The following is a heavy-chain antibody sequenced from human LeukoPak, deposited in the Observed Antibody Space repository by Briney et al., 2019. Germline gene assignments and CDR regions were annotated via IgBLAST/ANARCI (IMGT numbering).Heavy chain of an antibody. D-gene: IGHD5-18*01. CDR3: ARGNTAMVAYYFDY. CDR1: GGSISSYY. CDR2: IYYSGST. V-gene: IGHV4-59*01. J-gene: IGHJ4*02. Sequence: SETLSLTCTVSGGSISSYYWSWIRQPPGKGLEWIGYIYYSGSTNYNPSLKGRVTLSVDTSKNQFSLKLSSVTAADTAVYYCARGNTAMVAYYFDYWGQGTQVTVSS.